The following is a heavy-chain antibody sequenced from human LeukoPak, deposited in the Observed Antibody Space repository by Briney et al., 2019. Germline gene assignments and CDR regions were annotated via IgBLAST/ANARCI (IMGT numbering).Heavy chain of an antibody. J-gene: IGHJ6*03. Sequence: GGSLRLSCAASGFIFSSYWMSWVRQAPGKGLEWVANIKEDGSEKYYVDSVKGRFTISRDNAKNSLYLQMNSLRAEDTAVYYCAKDGGEYYDILTGYYPRLYYMDVWGKGTTVTISS. CDR2: IKEDGSEK. CDR1: GFIFSSYW. D-gene: IGHD3-9*01. V-gene: IGHV3-7*04. CDR3: AKDGGEYYDILTGYYPRLYYMDV.